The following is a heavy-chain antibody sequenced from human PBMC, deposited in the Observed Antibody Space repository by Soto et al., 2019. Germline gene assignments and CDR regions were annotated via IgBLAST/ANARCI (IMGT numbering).Heavy chain of an antibody. CDR3: ARAFRPGRSSVPNDY. D-gene: IGHD3-10*01. CDR1: GFTFSSYA. CDR2: ISYDGSNK. V-gene: IGHV3-30-3*01. Sequence: PGASLRLSCAASGFTFSSYAMHWVRQAPGKGLEWVAVISYDGSNKYYADSVKGRFTISRDNSKNTLYLQMNSLRAEDTAVYYCARAFRPGRSSVPNDYWGQGTLVTVSS. J-gene: IGHJ4*02.